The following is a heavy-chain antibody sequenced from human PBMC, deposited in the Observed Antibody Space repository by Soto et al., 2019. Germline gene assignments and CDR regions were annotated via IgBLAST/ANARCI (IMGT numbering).Heavy chain of an antibody. CDR3: TRDGSSGWSDY. J-gene: IGHJ4*02. D-gene: IGHD6-19*01. V-gene: IGHV3-66*01. CDR1: GFTVSSNY. Sequence: GGSLRLSCAASGFTVSSNYMSWVRQAPGKGLEWVSVIYSGGNTYYADSVKGRFTISRDNSKNTLYLQMNSLRAEDTAVYYCTRDGSSGWSDYWGQGTLVTVSS. CDR2: IYSGGNT.